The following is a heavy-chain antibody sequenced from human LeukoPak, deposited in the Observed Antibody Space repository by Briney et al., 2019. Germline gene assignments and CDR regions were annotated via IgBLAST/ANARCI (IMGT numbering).Heavy chain of an antibody. D-gene: IGHD6-13*01. CDR1: GYTFTGYY. J-gene: IGHJ4*02. CDR2: INPNSGGT. Sequence: ASVKVSCKASGYTFTGYYMHWVRQATGQGLEWMGWINPNSGGTNYAQKFQGRVTMTRDTSISTAYMELSRLRSDDTAVYYCATRPPIAAAGTFDYWGQGTLVTVSS. V-gene: IGHV1-2*02. CDR3: ATRPPIAAAGTFDY.